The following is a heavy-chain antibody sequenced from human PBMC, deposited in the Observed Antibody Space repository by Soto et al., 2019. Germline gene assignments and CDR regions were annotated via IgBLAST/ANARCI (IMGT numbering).Heavy chain of an antibody. CDR1: GFTFSNYA. CDR3: AKLKDGYNPAY. CDR2: ITSTGITT. V-gene: IGHV3-23*01. Sequence: GGSLRLSCAASGFTFSNYAMRWVRQAPGKGLEWVSVITSTGITTYYADSAKGRFTISRDNSKNTLYLQMNSLRVEDTAVYYCAKLKDGYNPAYWGQGTLVTVSS. J-gene: IGHJ4*02. D-gene: IGHD5-12*01.